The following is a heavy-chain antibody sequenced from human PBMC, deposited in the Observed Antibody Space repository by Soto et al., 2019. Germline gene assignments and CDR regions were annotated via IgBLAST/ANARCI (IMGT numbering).Heavy chain of an antibody. CDR3: ARDLWGYCGTDCYPLDV. V-gene: IGHV4-59*01. CDR1: GGSISRYY. J-gene: IGHJ6*02. D-gene: IGHD2-21*02. CDR2: LYNTGST. Sequence: QVRLQESGPGLVKPSETLSLTCTVSGGSISRYYWSWIRQPPGKGLEWIGYLYNTGSTIYNPSLESRVTISVDTSKNQFSLKLISVAAADTAVYYCARDLWGYCGTDCYPLDVWGPGTTVTVSS.